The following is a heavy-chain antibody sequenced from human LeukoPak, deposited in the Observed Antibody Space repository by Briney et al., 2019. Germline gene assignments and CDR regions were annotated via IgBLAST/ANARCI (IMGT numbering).Heavy chain of an antibody. D-gene: IGHD1-26*01. CDR2: IKEDGGAK. Sequence: QTGGSLRLSCAASGFTFSSYWMSWVRQAPGKGLEWVGNIKEDGGAKNYVDSVKGRFTISRDNAKNSLYLQMNSLRAEDTAVYYCARGSPYTDLWASYFDDWGQGTLVTVSS. CDR3: ARGSPYTDLWASYFDD. J-gene: IGHJ4*02. CDR1: GFTFSSYW. V-gene: IGHV3-7*05.